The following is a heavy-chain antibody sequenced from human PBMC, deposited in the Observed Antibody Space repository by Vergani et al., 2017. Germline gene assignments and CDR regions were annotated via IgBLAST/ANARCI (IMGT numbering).Heavy chain of an antibody. CDR3: ARDHPWGSGTIQWFDP. J-gene: IGHJ5*02. CDR2: IYYSGST. D-gene: IGHD3-10*01. Sequence: QLQLQESGPGLVKPSETLSLTCTVSGGSISSSSYYWGWIRQPPGKGLEWIGRIYYSGSTYYNPSLKSRVTISVDTSKNQFSLKLSSVTAADTAVYYCARDHPWGSGTIQWFDPWGQGTLVTVSS. CDR1: GGSISSSSYY. V-gene: IGHV4-39*07.